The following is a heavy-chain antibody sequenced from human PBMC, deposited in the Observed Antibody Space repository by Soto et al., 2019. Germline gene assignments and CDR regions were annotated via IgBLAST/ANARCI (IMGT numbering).Heavy chain of an antibody. CDR2: IKPDGSEK. Sequence: GGSLRLSCRASGFTFSNYWMSWVRQAPGRGLEWVANIKPDGSEKYYVDSVKGRFTISRDHANNSLHLQMNSLRAEDTAVYYCAREAYWGRGTLVTVSS. J-gene: IGHJ4*02. CDR3: AREAY. V-gene: IGHV3-7*01. CDR1: GFTFSNYW.